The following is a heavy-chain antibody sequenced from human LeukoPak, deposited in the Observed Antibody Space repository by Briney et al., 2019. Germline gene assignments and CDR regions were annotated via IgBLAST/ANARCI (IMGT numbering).Heavy chain of an antibody. CDR3: ASHGATTPMDY. CDR2: INHSGST. D-gene: IGHD5-12*01. V-gene: IGHV4-34*01. J-gene: IGHJ4*02. CDR1: GGSFSGYY. Sequence: SETLSLTCAVYGGSFSGYYWSWIRQPPGNGLEWIGEINHSGSTNYNPSLKSRVTISVDTSKNQFSLKLSSVTAADTAVYYCASHGATTPMDYWGQGTLVTVSS.